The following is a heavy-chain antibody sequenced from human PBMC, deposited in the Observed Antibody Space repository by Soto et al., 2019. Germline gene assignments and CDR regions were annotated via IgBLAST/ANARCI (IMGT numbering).Heavy chain of an antibody. CDR2: IWYDGSNK. J-gene: IGHJ4*02. Sequence: QVQLVESGGGVVQPGRSLRLSCAASGFTFSSYGMHWVRQAPGKGLEWVAVIWYDGSNKYYADSVKGRFTISRDNSKNTLDLQMNSLRAEDTAVYYCARDLNYHFDYWGQGTLVTVSS. CDR1: GFTFSSYG. D-gene: IGHD1-7*01. CDR3: ARDLNYHFDY. V-gene: IGHV3-33*01.